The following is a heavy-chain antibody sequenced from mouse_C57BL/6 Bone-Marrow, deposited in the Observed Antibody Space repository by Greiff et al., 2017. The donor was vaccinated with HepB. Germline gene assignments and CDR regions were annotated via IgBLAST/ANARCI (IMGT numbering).Heavy chain of an antibody. CDR2: ISDGGSYT. J-gene: IGHJ4*01. CDR3: ASLLLYAMDY. Sequence: EVHLVESGGGLVKPGGSLKLSCAASGFTFSSYAMSWVRQTPEKRLEWVATISDGGSYTYYPDNVKGRFTISRDNAKNNLYLQMSHLKSEDTAMYYCASLLLYAMDYWGQGTSVTVSS. CDR1: GFTFSSYA. D-gene: IGHD1-1*01. V-gene: IGHV5-4*01.